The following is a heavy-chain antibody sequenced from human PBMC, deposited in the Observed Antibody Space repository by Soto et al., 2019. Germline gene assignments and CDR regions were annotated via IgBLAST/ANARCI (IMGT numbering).Heavy chain of an antibody. Sequence: QVQLVQSGAEVKKPGSWVKVSCKASGGTFSSYAISWERQAPGQGLEWMGGIIPIFGTANYAQKFQGRVTITADESTSTAYMELSSLRSEDTAVYYCARVVTVVKSFHYWYFDLWGRGTLVTVSS. V-gene: IGHV1-69*12. CDR1: GGTFSSYA. CDR3: ARVVTVVKSFHYWYFDL. D-gene: IGHD2-15*01. CDR2: IIPIFGTA. J-gene: IGHJ2*01.